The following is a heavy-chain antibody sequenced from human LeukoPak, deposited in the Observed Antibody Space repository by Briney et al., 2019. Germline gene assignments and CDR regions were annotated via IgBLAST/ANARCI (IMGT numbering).Heavy chain of an antibody. J-gene: IGHJ4*02. V-gene: IGHV1-69*05. CDR1: RDTFNDYA. CDR2: TFPMFGTS. Sequence: SVKVSCKASRDTFNDYAITWVRQAPGQRPEWMGGTFPMFGTSTYGQKFQGRITITTDESTTTAYMELPSLTSEDTAVYYCARGKQLWNFDSWGQGTLVTVSS. CDR3: ARGKQLWNFDS. D-gene: IGHD2-21*01.